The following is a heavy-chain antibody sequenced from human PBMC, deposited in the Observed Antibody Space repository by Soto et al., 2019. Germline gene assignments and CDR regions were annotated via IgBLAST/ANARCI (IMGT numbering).Heavy chain of an antibody. D-gene: IGHD4-17*01. CDR2: ISYDGSNK. V-gene: IGHV3-30*18. CDR1: GFTFSHYG. J-gene: IGHJ4*02. Sequence: QVQLVESGGGVVQPGRSLTLSCAASGFTFSHYGIHWVRQAPGKGLEWVAVISYDGSNKYYADSVKGRFTISRDNSKNTLYLQMNSLRAEDTAVYYCAKDDYGDPLTYWGQGTLVTVSS. CDR3: AKDDYGDPLTY.